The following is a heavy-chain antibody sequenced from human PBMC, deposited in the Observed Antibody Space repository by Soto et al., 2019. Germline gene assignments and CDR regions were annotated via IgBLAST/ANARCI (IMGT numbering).Heavy chain of an antibody. CDR3: ARKFPAAAGAFDY. CDR1: GFTVSSNY. V-gene: IGHV3-66*01. J-gene: IGHJ4*02. CDR2: IYSGGST. Sequence: GGSLKLSCAASGFTVSSNYMSWVRQAPGKGLEWVSLIYSGGSTYYADSVKGRFTISRDNSKSTLYLQLNSLRAEDTAVYYCARKFPAAAGAFDYWGQGTLVTVSS. D-gene: IGHD6-13*01.